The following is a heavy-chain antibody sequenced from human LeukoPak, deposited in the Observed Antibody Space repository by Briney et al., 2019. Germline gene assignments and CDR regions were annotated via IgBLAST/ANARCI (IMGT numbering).Heavy chain of an antibody. J-gene: IGHJ4*02. V-gene: IGHV3-21*01. D-gene: IGHD3-22*01. CDR2: FGTRSTSI. Sequence: SGGCLRLSCTASGVTFSGYGVNWIRQAPGKGLEWVSSFGTRSTSIYHAGSVKGRFAISRDNAKNSLYLQMNSLRAEDTALYYCAREVSEGFDFWGQGTLVTVSS. CDR1: GVTFSGYG. CDR3: AREVSEGFDF.